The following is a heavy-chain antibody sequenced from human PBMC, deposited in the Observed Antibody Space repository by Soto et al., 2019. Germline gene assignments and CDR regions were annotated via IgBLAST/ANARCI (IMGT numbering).Heavy chain of an antibody. D-gene: IGHD2-15*01. Sequence: QVQLQESGPGLVKPSQTLSLTCTVSGGSISSGGYYWSWIRQHPGKDLEWIGYIYYSGSTYYNPSLKSRVTISVDTSKNQFALKLSSVTAADTAVYYCAREATVAAMFDYWGQGTLVTVSS. V-gene: IGHV4-31*03. CDR3: AREATVAAMFDY. CDR2: IYYSGST. J-gene: IGHJ4*02. CDR1: GGSISSGGYY.